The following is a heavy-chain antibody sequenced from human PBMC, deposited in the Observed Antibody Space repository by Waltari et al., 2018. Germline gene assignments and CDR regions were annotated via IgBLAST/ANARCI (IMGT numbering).Heavy chain of an antibody. CDR2: IYHSGST. CDR1: GYSISSGYY. Sequence: QVQLQESGPGLVKPSEPPSLTCTVSGYSISSGYYWGWIRQPPGKGLEWIGSIYHSGSTYYNPSLKSRVTISVDTSKNQFSLKLSSVTAADTAVYYCATRIFGVVGTFDYWGQGTLVTVSS. CDR3: ATRIFGVVGTFDY. V-gene: IGHV4-38-2*02. J-gene: IGHJ4*02. D-gene: IGHD3-3*01.